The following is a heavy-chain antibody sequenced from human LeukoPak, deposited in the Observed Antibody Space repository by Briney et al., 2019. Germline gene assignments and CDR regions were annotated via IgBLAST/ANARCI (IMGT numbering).Heavy chain of an antibody. CDR1: GFIFSTYW. Sequence: GSLRLSCAASGFIFSTYWMSWVRQPPGKGLEWIGSIYFSGSTYYNPSLKTRVIISVDTSKNKFSLKLSSVTAADTAVYYCARHVQTKYDFWSGSYADYWGQGTLVTVSS. V-gene: IGHV4-39*01. J-gene: IGHJ4*02. CDR3: ARHVQTKYDFWSGSYADY. D-gene: IGHD3-3*01. CDR2: IYFSGST.